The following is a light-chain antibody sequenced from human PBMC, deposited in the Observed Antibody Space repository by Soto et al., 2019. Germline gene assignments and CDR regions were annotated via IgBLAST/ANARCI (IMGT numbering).Light chain of an antibody. Sequence: QSVLTQPPSVFGAPGQRVTISCTWSSSNIGAGYDVHWYQRLPGTAPKLLIYGNSNRPSGVPDRFSGSKSGTSASLAITGLQAEDEADYYCQSYDSSLSGLVFGTGTKVTVL. CDR2: GNS. J-gene: IGLJ1*01. CDR3: QSYDSSLSGLV. V-gene: IGLV1-40*01. CDR1: SSNIGAGYD.